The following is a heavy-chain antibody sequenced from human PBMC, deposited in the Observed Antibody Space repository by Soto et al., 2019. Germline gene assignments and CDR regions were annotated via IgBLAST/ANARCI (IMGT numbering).Heavy chain of an antibody. J-gene: IGHJ6*03. D-gene: IGHD3-10*01. Sequence: SETLSLTCTVSGGSISGSSYYWGWIRQPPGKGLEWIGSIYYSGSTYYNPSLKSRVTISVDTSKNQFSLKLSSVTAADTAVYYCARHRRGFGELLPLLRYYYYYMDVWGKGTTVTVSS. V-gene: IGHV4-39*01. CDR3: ARHRRGFGELLPLLRYYYYYMDV. CDR1: GGSISGSSYY. CDR2: IYYSGST.